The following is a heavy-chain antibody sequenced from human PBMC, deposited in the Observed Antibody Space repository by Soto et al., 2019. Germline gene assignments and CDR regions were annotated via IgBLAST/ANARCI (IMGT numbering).Heavy chain of an antibody. CDR3: ASVANWDKGWFDP. CDR1: GGTFSSYA. CDR2: IIPIFGTA. Sequence: QVQLVQSGAEVKKPGSSVKVSCKASGGTFSSYAISWVRQAPGQGLEWMGGIIPIFGTANYAQKFQGRVTITAAEARSPAYRALSSLRSEDTAVYYCASVANWDKGWFDPWGQGTLVTVSS. D-gene: IGHD7-27*01. V-gene: IGHV1-69*12. J-gene: IGHJ5*02.